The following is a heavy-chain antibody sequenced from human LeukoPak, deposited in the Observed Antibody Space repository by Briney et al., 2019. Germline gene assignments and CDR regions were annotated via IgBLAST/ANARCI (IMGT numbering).Heavy chain of an antibody. J-gene: IGHJ4*02. CDR1: GFTFSSYS. V-gene: IGHV3-21*01. Sequence: KAGGSLRLSCAASGFTFSSYSMNWVRQAPGKGLEWVSSISSSSSYIYYADSVKGRFTISRDNAKNSLYLQMNSLRAEDTAVYYCARATVTTSQLPGYWGQGTLVTVSS. CDR3: ARATVTTSQLPGY. D-gene: IGHD4-17*01. CDR2: ISSSSSYI.